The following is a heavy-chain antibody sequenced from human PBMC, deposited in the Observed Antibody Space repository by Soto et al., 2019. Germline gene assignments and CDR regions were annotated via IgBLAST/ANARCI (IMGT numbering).Heavy chain of an antibody. V-gene: IGHV4-39*01. J-gene: IGHJ4*02. CDR3: ARQTGVFGHYFDY. CDR2: IYYNGNT. CDR1: GGSISSSSYY. Sequence: QLRLQGAGPGLVKPSETLSLTCTVSGGSISSSSYYWGWIRQPPGKGPEWIGAIYYNGNTYYNPSLKSRVTMSVDTSKNQFSLKLSSATAADTAMYYCARQTGVFGHYFDYWGQGTLVTVSS. D-gene: IGHD3-16*01.